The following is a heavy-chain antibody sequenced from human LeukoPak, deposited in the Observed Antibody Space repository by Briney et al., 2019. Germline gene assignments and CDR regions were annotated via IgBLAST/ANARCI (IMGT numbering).Heavy chain of an antibody. J-gene: IGHJ4*02. Sequence: ASVKVSCKASGYTFTSYYMHWVRQAPGQGLEWMGIINPSGGSTSYAQKFQGRVTMTRDTSTSTVYMELSSLRSEDTAVYYCARVGVRGVIVYYFDYWGKGTLVTVSS. CDR2: INPSGGST. CDR1: GYTFTSYY. V-gene: IGHV1-46*03. D-gene: IGHD3-10*01. CDR3: ARVGVRGVIVYYFDY.